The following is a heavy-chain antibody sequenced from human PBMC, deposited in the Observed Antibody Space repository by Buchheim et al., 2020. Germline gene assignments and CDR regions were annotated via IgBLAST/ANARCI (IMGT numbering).Heavy chain of an antibody. CDR3: ARGAFADGLDA. V-gene: IGHV3-74*01. D-gene: IGHD3-3*02. CDR1: GFSFSSYW. CDR2: VKRDGSET. J-gene: IGHJ6*02. Sequence: EVQLVESGGGLVQPGGSLRLSCAASGFSFSSYWMNWVRQAPGKGLVWISRVKRDGSETFYADNVKGRFTISRDNEKNKLYLQMNSLRAEDTAVYYCARGAFADGLDAWGQGTT.